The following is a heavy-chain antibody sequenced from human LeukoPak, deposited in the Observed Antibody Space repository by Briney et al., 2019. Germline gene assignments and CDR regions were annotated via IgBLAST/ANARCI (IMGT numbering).Heavy chain of an antibody. V-gene: IGHV3-53*01. CDR2: IYSGGNT. CDR1: GFIVSSNH. D-gene: IGHD3-10*01. Sequence: GGSLRLSCAASGFIVSSNHMSWVRQAPGKGLEWVSVIYSGGNTYYADSVKGRFTISRDNSKNTLHLQMDSLRGEDTAVYYCVRAPGATWGQGTLVTVSP. J-gene: IGHJ5*02. CDR3: VRAPGAT.